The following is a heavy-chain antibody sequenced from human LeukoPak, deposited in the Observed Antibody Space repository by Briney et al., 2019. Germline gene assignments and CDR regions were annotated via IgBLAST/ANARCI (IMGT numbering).Heavy chain of an antibody. CDR1: GYTFTDYY. V-gene: IGHV1-2*02. CDR2: INPNSGAT. CDR3: ARDLATVDGIAWYFFDY. Sequence: ASVKVACKASGYTFTDYYMHWVRQTRAQALEWLGWINPNSGATDYAQTFQGRVTMTRDTSIHTAYMELTGLEFDDAAMYYCARDLATVDGIAWYFFDYWGQGALVTVSS. D-gene: IGHD5-12*01. J-gene: IGHJ4*02.